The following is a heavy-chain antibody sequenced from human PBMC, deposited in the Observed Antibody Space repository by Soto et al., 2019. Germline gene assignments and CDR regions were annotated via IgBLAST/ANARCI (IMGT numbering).Heavy chain of an antibody. J-gene: IGHJ4*02. D-gene: IGHD3-16*02. V-gene: IGHV2-5*01. CDR3: AHTRIYYVWGSYRYLYYFDY. CDR1: GFSLSTSGVG. Sequence: SGPTLVNPTQTLTLTCTFSGFSLSTSGVGVGWIRQPPGKALEWLALIYWNDDKRYSPSLKSRLTITKDTSKNQVVLTMTNMDPVDTATYYCAHTRIYYVWGSYRYLYYFDYWGQGTLVTVS. CDR2: IYWNDDK.